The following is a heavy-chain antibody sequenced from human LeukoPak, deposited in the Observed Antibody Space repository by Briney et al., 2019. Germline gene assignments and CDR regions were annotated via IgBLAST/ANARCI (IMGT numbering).Heavy chain of an antibody. Sequence: PSETLSLTCTVSGGSISSSSYYWGWIRQPPGKGLEWIGSIYYSGSTYYNPSLKSRVTISVDTSKNQFSLKLSSVTAADTAVYYCVGGDSISWYRRFDYWGQGALVTVSS. CDR3: VGGDSISWYRRFDY. V-gene: IGHV4-39*01. J-gene: IGHJ4*02. CDR2: IYYSGST. D-gene: IGHD6-13*01. CDR1: GGSISSSSYY.